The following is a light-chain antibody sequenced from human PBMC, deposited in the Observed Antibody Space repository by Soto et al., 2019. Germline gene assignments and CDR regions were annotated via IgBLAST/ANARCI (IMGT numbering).Light chain of an antibody. CDR1: QSISRY. Sequence: DIQMTQSPSSLSASVGDRVTITCRASQSISRYLNWYQQKPGKAPKLLIYAASSLQSGVPSRFSGSGSGTDFTLTISSLQPEDFATYYCKQSYSTPPYTFGQGTKLEIK. CDR3: KQSYSTPPYT. V-gene: IGKV1-39*01. J-gene: IGKJ2*01. CDR2: AAS.